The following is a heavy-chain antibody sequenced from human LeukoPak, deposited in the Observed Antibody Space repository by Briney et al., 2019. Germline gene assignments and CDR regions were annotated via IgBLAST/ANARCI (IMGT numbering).Heavy chain of an antibody. J-gene: IGHJ5*02. CDR1: GYTYPRYD. CDR3: ARPRLRATRGWFDP. CDR2: RNPKSGST. D-gene: IGHD4-17*01. Sequence: GSVKDSCKATGYTYPRYDINWVRPATAQGLEWMGWRNPKSGSTGYAQKFQGRVTMTRNTSISTAYMELSSLRSEDTAVYYCARPRLRATRGWFDPWGQGTLVTVSS. V-gene: IGHV1-8*01.